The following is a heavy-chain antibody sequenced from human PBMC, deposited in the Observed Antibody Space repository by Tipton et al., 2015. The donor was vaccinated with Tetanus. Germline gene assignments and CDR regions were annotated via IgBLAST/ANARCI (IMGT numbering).Heavy chain of an antibody. Sequence: VQLVQSGAEVKKPGESLKISCKGSGYSFTSYWIGWVRQMPGKGLEWMGIIYPGDSDTRYSPSFQGQVTISADKSISTAYLQWSSLKASDTTMYYCARHIGRYSYGYGGYDYWGQGTLVTVSS. CDR2: IYPGDSDT. CDR1: GYSFTSYW. CDR3: ARHIGRYSYGYGGYDY. J-gene: IGHJ4*02. V-gene: IGHV5-51*01. D-gene: IGHD5-18*01.